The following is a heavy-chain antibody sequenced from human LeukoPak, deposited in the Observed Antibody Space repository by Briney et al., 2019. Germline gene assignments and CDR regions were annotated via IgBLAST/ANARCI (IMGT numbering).Heavy chain of an antibody. D-gene: IGHD4-17*01. CDR1: GGSFSIYY. J-gene: IGHJ4*02. V-gene: IGHV4-4*07. CDR3: ARGPTTVTRAFDY. CDR2: IYTSGST. Sequence: SETLSLTCTVSGGSFSIYYWSWIRQPAGKGLEWIGRIYTSGSTNYNPSLKSRVTMSVDTSKNQFSLNLNSVTAADTAVYCCARGPTTVTRAFDYWGQGTLVTVSS.